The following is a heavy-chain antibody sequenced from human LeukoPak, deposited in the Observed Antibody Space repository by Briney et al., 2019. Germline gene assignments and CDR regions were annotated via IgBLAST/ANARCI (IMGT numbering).Heavy chain of an antibody. CDR3: VRSSSSSGMDV. J-gene: IGHJ6*02. V-gene: IGHV3-48*01. D-gene: IGHD6-13*01. Sequence: GGSLRLSCEVSGFTFSSYSMNWVRQAPGKGPEWVSYISSSSVIYYADSVKGRFTISRDNAKNSLYLQMNSLRAGDTAVYYCVRSSSSSGMDVWGQGTTVTVSS. CDR1: GFTFSSYS. CDR2: ISSSSVI.